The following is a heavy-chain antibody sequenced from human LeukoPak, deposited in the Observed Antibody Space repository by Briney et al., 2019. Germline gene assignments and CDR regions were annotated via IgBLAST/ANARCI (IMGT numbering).Heavy chain of an antibody. V-gene: IGHV3-48*01. J-gene: IGHJ6*03. CDR1: GFTFSSYE. CDR2: ISSSSSTI. CDR3: ARAPPLSYYMDV. Sequence: PGGSLRLSCAASGFTFSSYEMNWVRQAPGKGLEWVSYISSSSSTIYYADSVKGRFTISRDNAKNSLYLQMNSLRAEDTAVYYCARAPPLSYYMDVWGKGTTVTVSS.